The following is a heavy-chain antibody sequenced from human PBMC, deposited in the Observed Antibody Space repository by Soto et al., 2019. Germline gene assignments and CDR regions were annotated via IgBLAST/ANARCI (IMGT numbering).Heavy chain of an antibody. Sequence: QVQLQESGPGLVKPSETLSLTCTVSGGSLSSYYWSWIRQPPGKGLEWIGYIYYSGSTNYNPSLKSRVTISVDTSKNQFSLKLSSVTAADTAVYYCARDEDSYGSFTYWGQGTLVTVSS. D-gene: IGHD5-18*01. CDR3: ARDEDSYGSFTY. J-gene: IGHJ4*02. CDR2: IYYSGST. CDR1: GGSLSSYY. V-gene: IGHV4-59*01.